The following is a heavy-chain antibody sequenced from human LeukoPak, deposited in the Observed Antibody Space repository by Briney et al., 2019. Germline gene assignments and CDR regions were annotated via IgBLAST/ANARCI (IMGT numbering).Heavy chain of an antibody. Sequence: ASVKVSCKASGYTFTSYDINWVRQATGQGLEWMGWMNPNSSNTGYAQKFQGRVTMTRNTSMSTAYMELSSLRSEDTAVYYCARGAGLAAADLDYWGQGTLVTVSS. D-gene: IGHD6-13*01. CDR2: MNPNSSNT. J-gene: IGHJ4*02. CDR3: ARGAGLAAADLDY. CDR1: GYTFTSYD. V-gene: IGHV1-8*01.